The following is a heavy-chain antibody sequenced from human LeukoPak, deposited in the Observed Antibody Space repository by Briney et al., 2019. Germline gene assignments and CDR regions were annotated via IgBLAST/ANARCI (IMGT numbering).Heavy chain of an antibody. CDR3: ARDLAVAGTQDAFDI. V-gene: IGHV3-21*01. D-gene: IGHD6-19*01. J-gene: IGHJ3*02. CDR2: ISSSSSYI. Sequence: RPGGSLRLSCAASGFTFSSNSMNWVRQAPGKGLEWVSSISSSSSYIYYADSVKGRFTISRDNAKNSLYLQMNSLRAEDTAVYYCARDLAVAGTQDAFDIWGQGTMVTVSS. CDR1: GFTFSSNS.